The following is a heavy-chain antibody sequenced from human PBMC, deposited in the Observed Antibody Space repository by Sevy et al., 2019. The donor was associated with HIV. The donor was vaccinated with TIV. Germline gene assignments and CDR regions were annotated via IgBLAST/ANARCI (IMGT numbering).Heavy chain of an antibody. CDR2: INEDRSEK. D-gene: IGHD6-19*01. CDR1: GFTFSNYW. J-gene: IGHJ3*02. Sequence: GGSLRLSCAVSGFTFSNYWMSWVRQAPGKGLEWVANINEDRSEKYYVGSVKGRFTISRDNARNSLYLEMNNLRTEDTAVYYWASSVNRGWSGAFDILGQGTMVTVSS. V-gene: IGHV3-7*01. CDR3: ASSVNRGWSGAFDI.